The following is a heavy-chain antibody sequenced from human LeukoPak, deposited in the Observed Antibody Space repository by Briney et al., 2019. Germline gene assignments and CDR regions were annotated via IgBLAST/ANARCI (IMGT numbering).Heavy chain of an antibody. CDR2: IRYDGSNK. D-gene: IGHD6-6*01. V-gene: IGHV3-30*02. CDR1: GFTFSSYG. J-gene: IGHJ4*02. CDR3: AKDYIVSSSPIYYFDY. Sequence: PGGSLRLSYAASGFTFSSYGMHWVRQAPGKGLEWVAFIRYDGSNKYYADSVKGRFTISRDNSKNTLYLQMNSLRAEDTAVYYCAKDYIVSSSPIYYFDYWGQGALVTVSS.